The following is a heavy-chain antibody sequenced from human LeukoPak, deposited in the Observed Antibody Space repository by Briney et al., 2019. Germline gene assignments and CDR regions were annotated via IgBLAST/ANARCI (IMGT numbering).Heavy chain of an antibody. CDR3: ARDLWGSSSSRLATFDY. J-gene: IGHJ4*02. V-gene: IGHV3-66*01. CDR1: GFTVSRNH. D-gene: IGHD6-6*01. CDR2: IYSGGST. Sequence: GGSLRLSCAASGFTVSRNHMSWVRQAPGKGLEWVSVIYSGGSTDYADSVKGRFTISRDNAKNSLYLQMNSLRAEDTAFYYCARDLWGSSSSRLATFDYWGQGTLVTVSS.